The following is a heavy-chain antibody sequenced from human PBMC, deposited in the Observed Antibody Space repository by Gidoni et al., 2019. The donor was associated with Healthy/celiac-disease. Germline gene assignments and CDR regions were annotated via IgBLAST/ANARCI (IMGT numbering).Heavy chain of an antibody. D-gene: IGHD6-19*01. CDR3: ARDSRGSSGWIRFDP. V-gene: IGHV1-2*02. Sequence: QVQLVQSGAEVKKPGASVKVSCKASGYTFTGYYMHWVRQAPGQGLEWMGWINPNSGGTNYAQKFQGRVTMTRDTSISTAYMELSRLRSDDTAVYYCARDSRGSSGWIRFDPWGQGTLVTVSS. CDR2: INPNSGGT. J-gene: IGHJ5*02. CDR1: GYTFTGYY.